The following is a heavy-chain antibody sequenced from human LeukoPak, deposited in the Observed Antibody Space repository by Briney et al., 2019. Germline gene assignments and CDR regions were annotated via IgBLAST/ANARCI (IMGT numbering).Heavy chain of an antibody. J-gene: IGHJ4*02. CDR3: ARVRSGSYSYYFDY. CDR2: MNPNSGNT. CDR1: GGTFSSYA. D-gene: IGHD1-26*01. Sequence: ASVKVSCKASGGTFSSYAISWVRQAPGQGLEWMGWMNPNSGNTGYAQKFQGRVTITRNTSISTAYMELSSLRSEDTAVYYCARVRSGSYSYYFDYWGQGTLVTVSS. V-gene: IGHV1-8*03.